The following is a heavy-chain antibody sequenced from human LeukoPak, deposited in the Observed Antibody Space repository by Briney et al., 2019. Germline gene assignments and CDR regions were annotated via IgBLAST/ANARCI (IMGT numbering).Heavy chain of an antibody. Sequence: ASVKVSCKASGYTFTSYYMHWVRQAPGQGLEWMGIINPSGGSTSYAQKFQGRVTMTRDTSTSTVYMELSSLRSEDTAVYYCARVRQVSSSWYDSGYFQHWGQGTLVTVSS. CDR2: INPSGGST. V-gene: IGHV1-46*01. D-gene: IGHD6-13*01. CDR1: GYTFTSYY. CDR3: ARVRQVSSSWYDSGYFQH. J-gene: IGHJ1*01.